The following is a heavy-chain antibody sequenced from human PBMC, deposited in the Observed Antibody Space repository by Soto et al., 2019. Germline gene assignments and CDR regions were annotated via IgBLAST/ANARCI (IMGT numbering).Heavy chain of an antibody. J-gene: IGHJ4*02. CDR2: MNPNSGNT. V-gene: IGHV1-8*01. Sequence: ASVKVSCKASGYTFTSYDINWVRQATGQGLEWMGWMNPNSGNTGYAQKFQGRVTMTRNTSISTAYMELSSLRSEDAAVYYCARSCSGGSCYIGWGQGTLVTVSS. CDR1: GYTFTSYD. D-gene: IGHD2-15*01. CDR3: ARSCSGGSCYIG.